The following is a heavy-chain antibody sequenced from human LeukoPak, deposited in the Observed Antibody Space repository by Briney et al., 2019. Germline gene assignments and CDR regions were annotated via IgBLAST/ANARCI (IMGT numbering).Heavy chain of an antibody. D-gene: IGHD6-19*01. Sequence: PGRSLRLSCGASGFTFSSHGMHWVRQAPGKGLEWVAVISYDGSNKYYADSVKGRFTISRDNSKNTLYLQMNSLRAEDTAVYYCAKSYSSGWPTPFDYWGQGTLVTVSS. CDR3: AKSYSSGWPTPFDY. J-gene: IGHJ4*02. CDR1: GFTFSSHG. V-gene: IGHV3-30*18. CDR2: ISYDGSNK.